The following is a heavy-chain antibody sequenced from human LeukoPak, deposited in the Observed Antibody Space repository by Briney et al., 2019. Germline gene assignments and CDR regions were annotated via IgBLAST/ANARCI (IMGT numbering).Heavy chain of an antibody. V-gene: IGHV3-23*01. D-gene: IGHD3-22*01. CDR2: IASSGAAT. J-gene: IGHJ4*02. CDR3: AKDRPNYYGSNGHYYKLNGDC. CDR1: GFTFSSYA. Sequence: PGGSLRLSCAASGFTFSSYAMSWIRQAPGKGLELVSSIASSGAATYYADSVKGRFTISRDNSDNTLYLQMNSLRAEDTAVYYCAKDRPNYYGSNGHYYKLNGDCWGRGTLVTVSS.